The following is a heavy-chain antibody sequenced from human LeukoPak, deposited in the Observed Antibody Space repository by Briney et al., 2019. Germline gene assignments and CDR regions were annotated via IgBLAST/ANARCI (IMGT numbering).Heavy chain of an antibody. J-gene: IGHJ3*02. CDR3: AAESPLGGILTGENAFDI. V-gene: IGHV4-61*02. CDR1: GGSISSGSYY. D-gene: IGHD3-9*01. Sequence: PSETLSLTCTVSGGSISSGSYYWSWIRQPAGKGLEWIGRIYTSGSTNYNPSLKSRVTISVDTSKNQFSLKLSSVTAADTAVYYCAAESPLGGILTGENAFDIWGQGTMVTVSS. CDR2: IYTSGST.